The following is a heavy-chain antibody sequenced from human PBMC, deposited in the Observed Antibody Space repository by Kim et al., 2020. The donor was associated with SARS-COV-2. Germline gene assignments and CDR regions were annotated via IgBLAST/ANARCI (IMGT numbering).Heavy chain of an antibody. Sequence: SVKVSCKASGGTFSSYAISWVRQAPGQGLEWMGGIIPIFGTANYAQKFQGRVTITADESTSTAYMELSSLRSEDTAVYYCARADSSGYPRYWYFDLWGRGTLVTVSS. J-gene: IGHJ2*01. CDR2: IIPIFGTA. V-gene: IGHV1-69*13. CDR1: GGTFSSYA. D-gene: IGHD3-22*01. CDR3: ARADSSGYPRYWYFDL.